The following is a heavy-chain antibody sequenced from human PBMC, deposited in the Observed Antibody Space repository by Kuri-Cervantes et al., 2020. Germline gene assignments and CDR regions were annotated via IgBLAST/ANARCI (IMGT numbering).Heavy chain of an antibody. Sequence: ASVKVSCKASGYTFTSYYMHWVRQAPGQGLEWMGIINPSGGSTSCAQKFQGRVTMTRDTSTSTVYMELSSLGSEDTAVYYCAKDGAKWARYYFDYWGQGTLVTVSS. D-gene: IGHD1-26*01. J-gene: IGHJ4*02. V-gene: IGHV1-46*01. CDR1: GYTFTSYY. CDR3: AKDGAKWARYYFDY. CDR2: INPSGGST.